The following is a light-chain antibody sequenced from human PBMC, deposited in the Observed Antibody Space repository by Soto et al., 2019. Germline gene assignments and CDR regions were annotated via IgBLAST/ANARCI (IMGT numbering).Light chain of an antibody. J-gene: IGKJ4*01. CDR2: WAS. CDR1: QSVLYSSNNKNY. Sequence: DIVMTQSPDSLAMSLGERATINCKSGQSVLYSSNNKNYLAWYQQKPGQPPKLLIYWASTRESGVPDRFSGSGSGTDFTLTISSLEAEDVAVYYCQQYYSHPFTFGGGTKVESK. V-gene: IGKV4-1*01. CDR3: QQYYSHPFT.